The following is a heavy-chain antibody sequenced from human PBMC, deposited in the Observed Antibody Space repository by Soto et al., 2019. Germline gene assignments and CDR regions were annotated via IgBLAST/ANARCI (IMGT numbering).Heavy chain of an antibody. D-gene: IGHD2-21*01. CDR2: IIPIFGTA. Sequence: ASVKVSCKASGGTFSSYAISWVRQAPGQGLEWMGGIIPIFGTANYAQKFQGRVTITADESTSTAYMELSSLRSEDTAVYYCARYRNSQDYYYGMDVWGQGTTVTVS. J-gene: IGHJ6*02. V-gene: IGHV1-69*13. CDR1: GGTFSSYA. CDR3: ARYRNSQDYYYGMDV.